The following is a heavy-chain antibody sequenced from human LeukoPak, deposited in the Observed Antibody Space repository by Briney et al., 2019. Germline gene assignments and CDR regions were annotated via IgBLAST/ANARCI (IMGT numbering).Heavy chain of an antibody. V-gene: IGHV3-64D*06. J-gene: IGHJ5*02. Sequence: GGSLRLSCSASGFTFSSYAMHWVRQAPGKGLEYVSAISSNGGTTYYADSVNDRFTISRDNSKNTLYLQMSSLRAEDPAVYYCVKGRRGSVAGNWFDPWGQGTLVTVSS. CDR2: ISSNGGTT. CDR3: VKGRRGSVAGNWFDP. D-gene: IGHD6-19*01. CDR1: GFTFSSYA.